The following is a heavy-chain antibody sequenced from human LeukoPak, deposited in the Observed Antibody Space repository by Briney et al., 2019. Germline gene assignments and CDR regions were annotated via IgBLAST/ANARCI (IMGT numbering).Heavy chain of an antibody. V-gene: IGHV3-23*01. Sequence: GGSLRLSCAASGFTFSAYAISWVRQAPGKGLEWVSAISGSGGITYYADSVKGRFTISRGNSKNTLYLQMSSLRAEDTAVYYCAKHDPRRVVITNWFDPWGQGTLVTVSS. D-gene: IGHD3-22*01. CDR2: ISGSGGIT. CDR3: AKHDPRRVVITNWFDP. J-gene: IGHJ5*02. CDR1: GFTFSAYA.